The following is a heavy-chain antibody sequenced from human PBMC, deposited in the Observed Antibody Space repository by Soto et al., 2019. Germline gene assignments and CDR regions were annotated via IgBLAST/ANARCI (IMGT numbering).Heavy chain of an antibody. V-gene: IGHV4-34*01. CDR2: INHYGST. J-gene: IGHJ5*02. CDR3: APHCSSTSCYYTFDL. D-gene: IGHD2-2*01. CDR1: GGSFSSYY. Sequence: QVQLQQWGAGLLKPSETLSLTCAVYGGSFSSYYWSWIRQPPGKGLEWIGQINHYGSTDYNPSLKRRVTLSVDTSKNHFSLRLSSVTAADTAMYYCAPHCSSTSCYYTFDLWGQGTLVTVSS.